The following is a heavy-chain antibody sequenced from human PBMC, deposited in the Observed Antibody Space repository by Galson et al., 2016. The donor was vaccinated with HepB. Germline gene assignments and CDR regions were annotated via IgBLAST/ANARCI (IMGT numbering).Heavy chain of an antibody. CDR3: AKGNYYDSSAYFLPQGLDP. CDR2: ISGSGGNT. V-gene: IGHV3-23*01. D-gene: IGHD3-22*01. CDR1: GFTFSNYA. J-gene: IGHJ5*02. Sequence: SLRLSCAGSGFTFSNYAMSWVRQAPGKGLEWISVISGSGGNTYYADSVKGRFTISRDNSKNTLYLQMNSLRAEDTAVYYCAKGNYYDSSAYFLPQGLDPWGQGTLVTVSS.